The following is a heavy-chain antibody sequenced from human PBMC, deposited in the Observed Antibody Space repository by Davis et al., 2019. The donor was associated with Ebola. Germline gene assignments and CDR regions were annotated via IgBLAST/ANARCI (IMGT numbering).Heavy chain of an antibody. D-gene: IGHD1-26*01. J-gene: IGHJ5*02. V-gene: IGHV5-51*01. CDR3: ARRLSGNWFDP. CDR2: IYPGDSDT. Sequence: PGGSLRPPCQGPGYSFTTYWNGWVRQIPGKGLEWMGIIYPGDSDTRYSPSFQGQVIISADKSINTAYLKWSSLKASDTATYYCARRLSGNWFDPWGQGTVVTVSS. CDR1: GYSFTTYW.